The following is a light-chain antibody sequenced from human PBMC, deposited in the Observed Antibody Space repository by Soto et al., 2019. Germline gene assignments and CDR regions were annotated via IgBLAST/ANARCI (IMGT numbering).Light chain of an antibody. Sequence: DIQMTQSPSSLSASVGDRVTITCRASQSISSYLNWYQQKPGKAPKLLIYAASSLQSGVPSRFSGSGYGTDFNLTISSLQPEDFATYYCQKSYSTALFGQGTKVDIK. V-gene: IGKV1-39*01. J-gene: IGKJ2*01. CDR2: AAS. CDR3: QKSYSTAL. CDR1: QSISSY.